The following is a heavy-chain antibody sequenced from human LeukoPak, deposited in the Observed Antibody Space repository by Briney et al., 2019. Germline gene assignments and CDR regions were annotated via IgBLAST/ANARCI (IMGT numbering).Heavy chain of an antibody. CDR3: ARGGYSYGLAKYFQH. CDR2: IIPIFGTA. J-gene: IGHJ1*01. CDR1: GYTFTSYA. Sequence: ASVTVSCKASGYTFTSYAISWVRQAPGQGLEWMGGIIPIFGTANYAQKFQGRVTITADESTSTAYMELSSLRSEDTAVYYCARGGYSYGLAKYFQHWGQGTLVTVSS. V-gene: IGHV1-69*13. D-gene: IGHD5-18*01.